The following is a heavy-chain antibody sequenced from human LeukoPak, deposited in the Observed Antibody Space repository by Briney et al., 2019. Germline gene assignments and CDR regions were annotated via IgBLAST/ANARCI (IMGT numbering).Heavy chain of an antibody. CDR2: IYHSGST. CDR1: GYSISSGYF. CDR3: TGKYYYDSSGYYNVDY. V-gene: IGHV4-38-2*01. J-gene: IGHJ4*02. Sequence: SETLSLTCAVSGYSISSGYFWGWIRQSPGKGLEWIGSIYHSGSTYYNPSLKSRVTISVDTSKNQFSLKLSSVTAADTAVYYCTGKYYYDSSGYYNVDYWGQGTLVTVS. D-gene: IGHD3-22*01.